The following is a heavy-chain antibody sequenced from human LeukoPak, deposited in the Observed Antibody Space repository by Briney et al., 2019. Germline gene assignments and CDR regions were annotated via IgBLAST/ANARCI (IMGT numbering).Heavy chain of an antibody. CDR3: AKSPYSSIWYFDY. V-gene: IGHV3-23*01. CDR2: LSASGGST. CDR1: GFTFSTYA. D-gene: IGHD6-13*01. J-gene: IGHJ4*02. Sequence: GGTLRLSCAASGFTFSTYAMTWVRQAPGKGLEWVSSLSASGGSTYYADSVNGRFTISRDNSKNTLYLQMNSLRAEDTAVYYCAKSPYSSIWYFDYWGQGTLVTVSS.